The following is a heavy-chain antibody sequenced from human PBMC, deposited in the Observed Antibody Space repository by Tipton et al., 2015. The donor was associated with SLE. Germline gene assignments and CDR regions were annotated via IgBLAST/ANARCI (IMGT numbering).Heavy chain of an antibody. CDR1: YW. Sequence: YWIGWVRQMPGKGLEWMGIIYPGDSETRYSPSFQGHVTIPADKAITTAYLQWSSLRASDSAIYYCVKLGQQFSFEYWGQGTLITGSS. CDR2: IYPGDSET. V-gene: IGHV5-51*01. CDR3: VKLGQQFSFEY. D-gene: IGHD1-7*01. J-gene: IGHJ4*02.